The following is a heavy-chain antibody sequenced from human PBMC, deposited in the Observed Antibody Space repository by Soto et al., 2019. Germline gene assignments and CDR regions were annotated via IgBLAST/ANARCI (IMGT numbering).Heavy chain of an antibody. CDR3: TRDFRYDSHSYLMD. J-gene: IGHJ4*02. CDR2: CGSKVDGYTT. Sequence: EVQLLESGGGWVQLGGSLSPSVPASGLPPSDHYFDWATQAPGEGLEWVGRCGSKVDGYTTEYAASGRGRFTISRVDEKNSLYLQMNSLQTEDTAVYYCTRDFRYDSHSYLMDWGQGTLVTVSS. V-gene: IGHV3-72*01. CDR1: GLPPSDHY. D-gene: IGHD3-22*01.